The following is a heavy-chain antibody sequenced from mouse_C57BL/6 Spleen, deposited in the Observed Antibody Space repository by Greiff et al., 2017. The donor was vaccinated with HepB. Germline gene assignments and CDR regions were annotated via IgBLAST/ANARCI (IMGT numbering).Heavy chain of an antibody. CDR3: AVYYGYERYAMDY. J-gene: IGHJ4*01. Sequence: QVQLKQPGAELVKPGASVKLSCKASGYTFTSYWMQWVKQRPGQGLEWIGEIDPSDSYTNYNQKFKGKATLTVDTSSSTAYMQLSSLTSEDSAVYYCAVYYGYERYAMDYWGQGTSVTVSS. CDR2: IDPSDSYT. CDR1: GYTFTSYW. V-gene: IGHV1-50*01. D-gene: IGHD2-2*01.